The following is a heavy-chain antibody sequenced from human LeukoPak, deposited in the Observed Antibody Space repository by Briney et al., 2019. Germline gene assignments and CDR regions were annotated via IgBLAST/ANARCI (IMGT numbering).Heavy chain of an antibody. Sequence: SETLSLTCAVYGGSFSGYYWSWIRQPPGKGLEWIGEINHSGSTNYNPSLKSRVTISVDTSKNQFSLKLSSVTAADTAVYYCARPGYVWGSYRPPEHWGQGTLVTVSS. CDR2: INHSGST. D-gene: IGHD3-16*02. CDR3: ARPGYVWGSYRPPEH. CDR1: GGSFSGYY. V-gene: IGHV4-34*01. J-gene: IGHJ1*01.